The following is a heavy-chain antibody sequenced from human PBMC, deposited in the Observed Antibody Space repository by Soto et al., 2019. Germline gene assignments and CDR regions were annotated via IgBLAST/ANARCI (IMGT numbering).Heavy chain of an antibody. Sequence: PGGSLRLSCAASGFTFSSYSMNWVRQAPGKGLEWVSSISSSSSYIYYADSVKGRFTISRDNAKNSLYLQMNSLRAEDTAVYYCARDLAYYDILTGLIDYWGQGTLVTVSS. CDR3: ARDLAYYDILTGLIDY. J-gene: IGHJ4*02. CDR2: ISSSSSYI. V-gene: IGHV3-21*01. D-gene: IGHD3-9*01. CDR1: GFTFSSYS.